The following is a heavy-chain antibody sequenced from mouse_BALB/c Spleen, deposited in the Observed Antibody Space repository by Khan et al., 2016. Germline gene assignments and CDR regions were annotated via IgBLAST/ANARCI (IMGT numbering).Heavy chain of an antibody. CDR2: ISYSGST. V-gene: IGHV3-2*02. CDR1: GYSITSDYA. CDR3: ASSLYYSHFDY. D-gene: IGHD1-1*01. Sequence: EVQLQESGPGLVKPSQSLSLTCTVTGYSITSDYAWNWIRQFPGNKLEWMGYISYSGSTSDNPSLKSRISINRDTSKNQFFLQLNSVTTEDTATYYCASSLYYSHFDYWGQGTTLTVSS. J-gene: IGHJ2*01.